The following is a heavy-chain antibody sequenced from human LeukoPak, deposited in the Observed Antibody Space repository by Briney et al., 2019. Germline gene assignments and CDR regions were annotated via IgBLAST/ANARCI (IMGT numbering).Heavy chain of an antibody. CDR3: APDLRGSASSLDD. D-gene: IGHD6-25*01. J-gene: IGHJ4*02. Sequence: PGGSLRLSCAASGFSFSDNYMSWIRQAPGKGLEWVAYISSSGTYTNHADSVKGRFTISRDNSKNTVYLQMNSLRAEDTALYYCAPDLRGSASSLDDWGQGTLVTVSS. CDR1: GFSFSDNY. CDR2: ISSSGTYT. V-gene: IGHV3-11*03.